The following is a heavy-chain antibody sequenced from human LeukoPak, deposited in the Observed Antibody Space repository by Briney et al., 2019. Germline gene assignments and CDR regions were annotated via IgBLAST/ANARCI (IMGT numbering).Heavy chain of an antibody. V-gene: IGHV1-24*01. Sequence: ASVKVSCKVSGYTLTESSMHWARQAPGKGLEWMGGFDPEDGETIYAQKFQGRVTMTEDTSTDTAYMELSSLRSEDTAVYYCAKAASDYYDSNPFNYWGQGTLVTVSS. D-gene: IGHD3-22*01. CDR3: AKAASDYYDSNPFNY. CDR2: FDPEDGET. J-gene: IGHJ4*02. CDR1: GYTLTESS.